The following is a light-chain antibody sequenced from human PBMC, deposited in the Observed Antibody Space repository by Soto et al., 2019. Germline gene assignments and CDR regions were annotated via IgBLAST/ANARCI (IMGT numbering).Light chain of an antibody. CDR3: QQYKNWPPLT. V-gene: IGKV3-15*01. Sequence: EIVRTQSPATLSVSPGETATLSCRASQSVSYNLAWYQQKPGQGPRLLIYGAFTRATETPARFRGSGSGTDFNLTISSLQSEDFAVYYCQQYKNWPPLTFGGGTKVEIK. CDR1: QSVSYN. J-gene: IGKJ4*01. CDR2: GAF.